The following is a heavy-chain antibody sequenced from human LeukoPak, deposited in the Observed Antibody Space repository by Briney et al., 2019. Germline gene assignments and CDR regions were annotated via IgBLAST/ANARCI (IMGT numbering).Heavy chain of an antibody. J-gene: IGHJ4*02. V-gene: IGHV3-30-3*01. CDR3: ARYIAVAEAFDY. Sequence: PGRSLRLSCAASGFTFSSYAMHWVRQAPGKGLEWVAVISYDGSNKYYADSVKGRFTISRDNSKNTLYLQMNSLRAEDTAVYYCARYIAVAEAFDYWGQGTLVTVSS. D-gene: IGHD6-19*01. CDR2: ISYDGSNK. CDR1: GFTFSSYA.